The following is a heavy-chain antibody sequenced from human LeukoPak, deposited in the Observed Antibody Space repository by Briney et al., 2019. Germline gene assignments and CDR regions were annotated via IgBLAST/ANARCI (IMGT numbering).Heavy chain of an antibody. V-gene: IGHV3-30*18. J-gene: IGHJ6*02. Sequence: PGRSLRLSCAASGFTFSSYVMHWVRQAPGKGLEWVAVISYDGGNKYYADSVKGRFTISRDNSKNTLYLQMNSLRSDDTAVYYCAKDYYDFWSGGYYYYYGMDVWGQGTTVTVSS. CDR2: ISYDGGNK. CDR1: GFTFSSYV. D-gene: IGHD3-3*01. CDR3: AKDYYDFWSGGYYYYYGMDV.